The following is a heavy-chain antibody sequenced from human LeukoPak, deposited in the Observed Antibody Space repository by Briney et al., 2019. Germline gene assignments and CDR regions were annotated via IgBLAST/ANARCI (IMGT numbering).Heavy chain of an antibody. CDR3: ARSYYDSSGYANWFDP. CDR1: GGSFSGYY. D-gene: IGHD3-22*01. V-gene: IGHV4-34*01. J-gene: IGHJ5*02. Sequence: PSETLSLTCAVYGGSFSGYYWGWIRQPPGKGLEWIGSIYYSGSTYYNPSLKSRVTISVDTSKNQFSLKLSSVTAADTAVYYCARSYYDSSGYANWFDPWGQGTLVTVSS. CDR2: IYYSGST.